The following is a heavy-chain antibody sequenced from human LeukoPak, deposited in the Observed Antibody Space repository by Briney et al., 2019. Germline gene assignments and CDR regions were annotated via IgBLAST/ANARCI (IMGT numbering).Heavy chain of an antibody. J-gene: IGHJ4*02. Sequence: PGRSLRLSCTASGFTFGDYAMSWFRQAPGKGLEWVGFIRSKVYGGTTEYAASVKGRSTISRDDSKSIAYLQMNSLKSEDTAVYYCVRYSGDADYWGQGTLVTVSS. CDR1: GFTFGDYA. D-gene: IGHD5-12*01. V-gene: IGHV3-49*03. CDR2: IRSKVYGGTT. CDR3: VRYSGDADY.